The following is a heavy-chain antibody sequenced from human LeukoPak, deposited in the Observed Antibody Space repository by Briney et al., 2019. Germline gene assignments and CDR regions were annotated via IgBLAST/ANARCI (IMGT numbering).Heavy chain of an antibody. CDR2: IYYSGST. CDR3: ARDGHYCDPRTFDY. J-gene: IGHJ4*02. CDR1: GGAISRGGYH. Sequence: SQTLSLTRTVSGGAISRGGYHWNWIRQHPGKGLEWIGYIYYSGSTYYNPSLKSRVTISVDTSKNQFSLKLSSVTAADTAVYYCARDGHYCDPRTFDYWGQGTLVTVSS. D-gene: IGHD4-17*01. V-gene: IGHV4-31*03.